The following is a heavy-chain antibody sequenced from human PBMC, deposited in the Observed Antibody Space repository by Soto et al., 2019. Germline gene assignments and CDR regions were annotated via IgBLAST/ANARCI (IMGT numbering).Heavy chain of an antibody. D-gene: IGHD2-15*01. Sequence: PGGSLRLSCAASGFTFSNAWMSWVRQAPGKGLEWVGRIKSKTDGGTTDYAAPVKGRFTISRDDSKNTLYLQMNSLKTEDTAVYYCTTQDYYYYGVDVWGQGTTVTVSS. V-gene: IGHV3-15*01. CDR3: TTQDYYYYGVDV. J-gene: IGHJ6*02. CDR2: IKSKTDGGTT. CDR1: GFTFSNAW.